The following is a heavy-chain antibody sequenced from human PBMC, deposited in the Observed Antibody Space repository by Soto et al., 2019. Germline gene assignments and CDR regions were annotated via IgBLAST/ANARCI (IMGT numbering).Heavy chain of an antibody. J-gene: IGHJ5*02. CDR2: IYYSGST. V-gene: IGHV4-31*03. Sequence: PSETLSLTCTVSGGSISSGGYYWSWIRQHPGKGLEWIGYIYYSGSTYYNPSLKSRVTISVDTSKNQFSLKLSSVTAADTALYYCASSRIQFWFDPWGQGTLVTVSS. D-gene: IGHD5-18*01. CDR1: GGSISSGGYY. CDR3: ASSRIQFWFDP.